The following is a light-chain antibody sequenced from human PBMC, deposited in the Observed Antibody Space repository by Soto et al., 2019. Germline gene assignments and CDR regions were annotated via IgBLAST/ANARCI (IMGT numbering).Light chain of an antibody. Sequence: DIQMTQSPSTLSASVGDRVTITCRASQSVSFWLAWYQQKPGKAPKLLIYKASNLESGVPSRFSGGGFGTEFTLTISSLQPDDFATYYCQQYNTYWTLGQGTKVDIK. CDR2: KAS. J-gene: IGKJ1*01. CDR3: QQYNTYWT. V-gene: IGKV1-5*03. CDR1: QSVSFW.